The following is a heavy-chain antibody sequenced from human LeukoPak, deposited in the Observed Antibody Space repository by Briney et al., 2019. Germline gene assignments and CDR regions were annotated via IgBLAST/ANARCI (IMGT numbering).Heavy chain of an antibody. D-gene: IGHD3-22*01. Sequence: KPGESLKISCKGSGYRFTSYWIGWVRQMPGKGLEWMGIIYPGDSDTRYSPSFQGQVTISADKSISTAYLQWSSLKASDTAMYYCARRGSAGYYDSSGYPDYWGQGTLVTVSS. CDR3: ARRGSAGYYDSSGYPDY. V-gene: IGHV5-51*01. CDR2: IYPGDSDT. CDR1: GYRFTSYW. J-gene: IGHJ4*02.